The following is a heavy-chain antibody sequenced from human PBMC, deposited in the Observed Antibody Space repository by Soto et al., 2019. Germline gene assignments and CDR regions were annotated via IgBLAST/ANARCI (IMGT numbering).Heavy chain of an antibody. D-gene: IGHD2-2*01. CDR3: ARPGYCRVTGCPYNWFEL. CDR1: GGSFSGYF. V-gene: IGHV4-34*01. CDR2: INHSGTT. Sequence: HVQLQQWGAGLLKPSETLSLTCAVYGGSFSGYFWSWIRQPPGKGLEWIGEINHSGTTNYNPSLKSRVTISVDTSKNPFSLKLRSVTAADTAMYYCARPGYCRVTGCPYNWFELWGQGTLVTVSS. J-gene: IGHJ5*01.